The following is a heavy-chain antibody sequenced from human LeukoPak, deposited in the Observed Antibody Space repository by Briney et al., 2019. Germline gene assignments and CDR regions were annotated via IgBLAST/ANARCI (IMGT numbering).Heavy chain of an antibody. D-gene: IGHD1-26*01. Sequence: GGSLRLSCAASGFTFSSYGMHWVRQAPGKGLEWVAFIRYDGSNQYYADSLKGRFTISRDNSKNTLYLQMNSLRPGDTAVYYCVRAPPGSRAYHYSYMDVWGKGTTVTISS. CDR1: GFTFSSYG. J-gene: IGHJ6*03. CDR2: IRYDGSNQ. V-gene: IGHV3-30*02. CDR3: VRAPPGSRAYHYSYMDV.